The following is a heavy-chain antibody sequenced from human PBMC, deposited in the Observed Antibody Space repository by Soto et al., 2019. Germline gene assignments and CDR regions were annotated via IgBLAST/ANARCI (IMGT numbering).Heavy chain of an antibody. J-gene: IGHJ4*02. CDR1: GFTFSSFA. CDR2: ISYDGGNK. Sequence: PVGSLRLSCEASGFTFSSFAIHWVRQAPGKGLEWVALISYDGGNKYYADSVKGRFTISRDNSKNTVYLQMNSLREEDTAVYYCARGYGSYWGQGTLVTVSS. CDR3: ARGYGSY. D-gene: IGHD3-10*01. V-gene: IGHV3-30-3*01.